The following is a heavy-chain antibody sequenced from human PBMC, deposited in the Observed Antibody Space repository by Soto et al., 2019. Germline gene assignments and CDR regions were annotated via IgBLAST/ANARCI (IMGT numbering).Heavy chain of an antibody. Sequence: PXGCLRISCAASGFTLSDHYMGWIRQAPGKGLEWIGYSSNSGSFTRYADSVKGRFSISRDNAKSSLYLQISSLRGDDTATYYCVKSGDNYNLLDYWGQGTPVTVSS. CDR1: GFTLSDHY. V-gene: IGHV3-11*06. CDR2: SSNSGSFT. J-gene: IGHJ4*02. D-gene: IGHD1-1*01. CDR3: VKSGDNYNLLDY.